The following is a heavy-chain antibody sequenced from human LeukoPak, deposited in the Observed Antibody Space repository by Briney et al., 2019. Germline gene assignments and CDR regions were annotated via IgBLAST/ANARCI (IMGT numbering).Heavy chain of an antibody. CDR3: ARDLYCSRTSCLTPENYGMDV. CDR2: MNPNRGNT. V-gene: IGHV1-8*01. CDR1: GYTFTGYD. D-gene: IGHD2-2*01. J-gene: IGHJ6*02. Sequence: GASVKVSCKASGYTFTGYDINWVRHATGQGLEWMGWMNPNRGNTGYAQKFQGRVTMTRNTSISTAYMELSSLRSEDTAVYYCARDLYCSRTSCLTPENYGMDVWGQGTTVTVSS.